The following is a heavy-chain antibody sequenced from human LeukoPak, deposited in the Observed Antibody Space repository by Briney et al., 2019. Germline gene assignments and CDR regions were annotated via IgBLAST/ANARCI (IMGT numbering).Heavy chain of an antibody. CDR2: IIPPSGTA. V-gene: IGHV1-69*05. Sequence: GSSVKVSCKASGGPYRYAITWVRQGPGQGLEWMGRIIPPSGTANYAQKFQGRVTISKDDSTSTTYMELSNLRSEDTAVYYCTTYGANVAEYFEHWGQGTLVGVSS. CDR1: GGPYRYA. CDR3: TTYGANVAEYFEH. D-gene: IGHD4/OR15-4a*01. J-gene: IGHJ1*01.